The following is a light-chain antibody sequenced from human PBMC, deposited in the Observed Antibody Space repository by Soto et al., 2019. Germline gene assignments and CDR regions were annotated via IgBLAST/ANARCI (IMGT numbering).Light chain of an antibody. CDR1: SSDVGGCNY. CDR2: EVS. J-gene: IGLJ3*02. CDR3: TSYAGSINGV. V-gene: IGLV2-8*01. Sequence: QSALTQPPSASGSPGQSVTISCTGTSSDVGGCNYVSWYQQHPGKAPKLMIFEVSKRPSGVPDRFSGSKSGNTASLTVSGLQAEDEADYYCTSYAGSINGVFGGGTKLTVL.